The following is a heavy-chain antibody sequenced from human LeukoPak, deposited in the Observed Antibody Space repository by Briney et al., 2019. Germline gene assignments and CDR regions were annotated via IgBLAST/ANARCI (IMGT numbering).Heavy chain of an antibody. V-gene: IGHV3-7*04. Sequence: PGGSLRLSCAASGFTFSGSWMSWVRQAPGKGLEWVADIKEDGGEKYYVDSAKGRFTISRDNVKNSLYLQMNSLRAEDTAVYYCARGTYYDRSTYYPGYWGQGTLVTVSS. CDR3: ARGTYYDRSTYYPGY. D-gene: IGHD3-22*01. CDR1: GFTFSGSW. J-gene: IGHJ4*02. CDR2: IKEDGGEK.